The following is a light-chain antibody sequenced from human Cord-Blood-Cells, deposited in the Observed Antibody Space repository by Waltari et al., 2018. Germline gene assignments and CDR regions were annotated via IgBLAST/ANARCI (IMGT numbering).Light chain of an antibody. V-gene: IGLV2-23*01. CDR1: SSDVGSYTL. CDR3: CSYAGSSTFVV. Sequence: QSALTQPASVSGSPGQSITISCTGTSSDVGSYTLVSWYQQQPGKAPKLMIYEGSKRPVGVSKRISGSTSGNTSSLTIAELQAEDEADYYCCSYAGSSTFVVFGGGTKLTVL. J-gene: IGLJ2*01. CDR2: EGS.